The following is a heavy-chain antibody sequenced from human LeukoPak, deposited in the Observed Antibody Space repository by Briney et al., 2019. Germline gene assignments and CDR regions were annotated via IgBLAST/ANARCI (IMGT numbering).Heavy chain of an antibody. CDR1: GGSFSGYY. V-gene: IGHV4-34*09. CDR3: ASCSSTSSSDAFDI. D-gene: IGHD2-2*01. CDR2: INHSGST. Sequence: SETLSLTCAVYGGSFSGYYWSWIRQPPGKGLEWIGEINHSGSTNYNPSLKSRVTISVDTSKNQFSLKLSSVTAADTAVYYCASCSSTSSSDAFDIWGQGTMVTVSS. J-gene: IGHJ3*02.